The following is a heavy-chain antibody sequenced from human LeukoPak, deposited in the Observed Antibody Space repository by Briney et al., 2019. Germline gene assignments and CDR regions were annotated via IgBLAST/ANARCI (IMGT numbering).Heavy chain of an antibody. D-gene: IGHD3-3*01. CDR3: AKHFYDFWSGYYTGYFDL. V-gene: IGHV3-48*01. CDR2: ISSSSSTI. CDR1: GFTFSSYS. J-gene: IGHJ2*01. Sequence: GGSLRLSCAASGFTFSSYSMNWVRQAPGKGLEWVSYISSSSSTIYYADSVKGRFTISRDNSKNTLYLQMNSLRAEDTAVYYCAKHFYDFWSGYYTGYFDLWGRGTLVTVSS.